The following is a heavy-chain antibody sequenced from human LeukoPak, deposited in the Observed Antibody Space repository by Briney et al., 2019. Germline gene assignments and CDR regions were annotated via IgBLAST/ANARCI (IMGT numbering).Heavy chain of an antibody. V-gene: IGHV3-21*01. D-gene: IGHD3-16*01. CDR2: ISSSRRYI. CDR1: GFTFRRYS. Sequence: GGSLRLSCVASGFTFRRYSMNWVRRAPGRGLEGVSFISSSRRYIFYTDSVRGILPIYRQNPKNPLYLQKQRLRAEDTAVYYCARASWGPDHFDYWGQGTLVSVSS. CDR3: ARASWGPDHFDY. J-gene: IGHJ4*02.